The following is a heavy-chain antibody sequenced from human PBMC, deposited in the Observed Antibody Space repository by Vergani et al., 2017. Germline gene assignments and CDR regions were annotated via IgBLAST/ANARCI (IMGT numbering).Heavy chain of an antibody. CDR3: AVRPRVNMVRGEILTKRTFDY. J-gene: IGHJ4*02. CDR1: GGSISSSSYY. CDR2: IYYSGST. D-gene: IGHD3-10*01. V-gene: IGHV4-39*01. Sequence: QLQLQESAPGLVKPSETLPLTCTVSGGSISSSSYYWGWIRQPPGKGLEWIGSIYYSGSTYYNPSLKSRVTISVDTSKNQFSLKLSSVTAADTAVYYCAVRPRVNMVRGEILTKRTFDYWSPGTLVTVSS.